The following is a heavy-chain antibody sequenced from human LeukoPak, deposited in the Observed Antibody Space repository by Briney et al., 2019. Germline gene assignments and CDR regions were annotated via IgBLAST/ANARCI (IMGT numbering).Heavy chain of an antibody. D-gene: IGHD2-2*01. V-gene: IGHV5-51*01. J-gene: IGHJ6*02. CDR2: IYPGDSDT. CDR3: ARHYCSSTSCYLSSYYYYYGMDV. Sequence: GESLKISCKGSGYSFTNYWIGWVRQMPGKGLEWMGIIYPGDSDTRYSPSFQGQVTISADKSISTAYLQWSSLKASDTAMYYCARHYCSSTSCYLSSYYYYYGMDVWGQGTTVTVSS. CDR1: GYSFTNYW.